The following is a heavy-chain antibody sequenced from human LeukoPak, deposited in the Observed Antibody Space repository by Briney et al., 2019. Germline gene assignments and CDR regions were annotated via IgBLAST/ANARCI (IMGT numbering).Heavy chain of an antibody. D-gene: IGHD4-17*01. CDR2: IYPGDSDT. Sequence: GESLKISCKGSGYSFTSYWIGWVRQMPGKGLEWMGIIYPGDSDTRYSPSFQGQVTISADKSISTAYLQWSSLKASDTAMYYCARLKCYGDYDDGHREAFDYWGQGTLVAVSS. J-gene: IGHJ4*02. CDR1: GYSFTSYW. CDR3: ARLKCYGDYDDGHREAFDY. V-gene: IGHV5-51*01.